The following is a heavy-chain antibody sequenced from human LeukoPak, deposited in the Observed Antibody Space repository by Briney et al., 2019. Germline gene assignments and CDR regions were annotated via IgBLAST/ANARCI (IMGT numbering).Heavy chain of an antibody. CDR3: ARPITIFGVVGDDY. CDR1: GFTFSSYS. J-gene: IGHJ4*02. V-gene: IGHV3-21*01. Sequence: GGSLRLSCAASGFTFSSYSMNWVRQAPGKGLEWVSSISSSSSYIYYADSVKGRFTTSRDNAKNSLYLQMNSLRAEDTAVYYCARPITIFGVVGDDYWGQGTLVTVSS. D-gene: IGHD3-3*01. CDR2: ISSSSSYI.